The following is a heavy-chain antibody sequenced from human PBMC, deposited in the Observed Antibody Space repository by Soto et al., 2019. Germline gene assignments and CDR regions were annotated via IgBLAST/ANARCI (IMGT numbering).Heavy chain of an antibody. CDR2: ISGSGVSS. CDR3: GTAETTVTDY. V-gene: IGHV3-23*01. Sequence: DVQLLESGGGLVQPGGSLRLSCAASGFTFGTYAMSWVRHTPGKGLDWVSTISGSGVSSYYADSVKGRFAISRDNSKKTLYLQMNSLRVDDTAVYYCGTAETTVTDYWGQGTLVTVSS. J-gene: IGHJ4*02. CDR1: GFTFGTYA. D-gene: IGHD4-17*01.